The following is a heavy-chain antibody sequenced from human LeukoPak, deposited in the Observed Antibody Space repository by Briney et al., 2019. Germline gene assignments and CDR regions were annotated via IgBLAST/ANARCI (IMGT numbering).Heavy chain of an antibody. Sequence: ASVKVSCKASGGTFSSYAISWVRQAPGQGLECMGWINPNSGGTNYAQKFQGRVTMTRDTSISTAYMELSSLRSDDTAVYYCARDLSGGDYGDMDVWGQGTTVTVSS. J-gene: IGHJ6*02. CDR1: GGTFSSYA. CDR3: ARDLSGGDYGDMDV. D-gene: IGHD4-17*01. CDR2: INPNSGGT. V-gene: IGHV1-2*02.